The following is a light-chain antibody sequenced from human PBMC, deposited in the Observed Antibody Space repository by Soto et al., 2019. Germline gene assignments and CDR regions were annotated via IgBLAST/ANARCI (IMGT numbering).Light chain of an antibody. Sequence: QSVLTQPASVCGSPGQSITISCTGTSSDVGGYNYVSWYQQHPVKAPKLMIYDVTNRPSGVSDRFSGSKSGNTASLTISGLQAEDEADYYCSSYTRSSTPYVFGTGNKVTVL. CDR3: SSYTRSSTPYV. V-gene: IGLV2-14*01. CDR1: SSDVGGYNY. CDR2: DVT. J-gene: IGLJ1*01.